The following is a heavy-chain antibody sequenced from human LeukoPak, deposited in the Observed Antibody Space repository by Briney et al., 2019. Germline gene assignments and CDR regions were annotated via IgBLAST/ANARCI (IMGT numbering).Heavy chain of an antibody. CDR1: GFTFSTYA. V-gene: IGHV3-23*01. CDR3: AKDPDSSGWYGSLLSPFDY. Sequence: PGGSLRLSYAASGFTFSTYAMSWVRQAPGKGLEWVSAISGSGGSTYYADSVKGRFTISRDNSKNTLYLQMNSLRAEDTAVYYCAKDPDSSGWYGSLLSPFDYWGQGTLVTVSS. J-gene: IGHJ4*02. D-gene: IGHD6-19*01. CDR2: ISGSGGST.